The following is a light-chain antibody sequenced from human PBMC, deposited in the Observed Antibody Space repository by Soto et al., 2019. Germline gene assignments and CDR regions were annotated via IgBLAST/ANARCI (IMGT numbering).Light chain of an antibody. J-gene: IGKJ1*01. CDR1: QSISSW. CDR2: QAS. V-gene: IGKV1-5*03. CDR3: QQYKSYFRT. Sequence: DIQMTQSPSTLSASVGDRVTITCRASQSISSWLAWYQQKPVKAPKLLIYQASSLQSGVPSRFSGSGSETEFTLTISSLLPDDFATYFCQQYKSYFRTFGQGTKVDIK.